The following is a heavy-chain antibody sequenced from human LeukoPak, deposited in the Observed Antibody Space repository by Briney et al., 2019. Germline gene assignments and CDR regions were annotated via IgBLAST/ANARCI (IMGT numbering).Heavy chain of an antibody. Sequence: PSETLSLTCTVSGGSISSSSYYWGWIRQPPGKGLEWIGSIYYSGSTNYNPFLKSRVTMSVDTSKNQFSLKLSSVTAADTAVYYCARGPENWNYGFYFDYWGQGTLVTVSS. V-gene: IGHV4-39*07. CDR2: IYYSGST. D-gene: IGHD1-7*01. J-gene: IGHJ4*02. CDR1: GGSISSSSYY. CDR3: ARGPENWNYGFYFDY.